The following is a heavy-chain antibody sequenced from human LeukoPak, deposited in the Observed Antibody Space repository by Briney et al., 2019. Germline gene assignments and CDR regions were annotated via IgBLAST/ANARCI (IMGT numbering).Heavy chain of an antibody. CDR3: ASLGGVTMIVVVEVY. D-gene: IGHD3-22*01. J-gene: IGHJ4*02. CDR1: GFTFSSYG. V-gene: IGHV3-30*02. Sequence: GGSLRLSCAASGFTFSSYGMHWVRQAPGKGLEWVAFIRYDGSNKYYADSEKGRFTISRDNSKNTLYLQMNSLRAEDTAVYYCASLGGVTMIVVVEVYWGQGTLVTVSS. CDR2: IRYDGSNK.